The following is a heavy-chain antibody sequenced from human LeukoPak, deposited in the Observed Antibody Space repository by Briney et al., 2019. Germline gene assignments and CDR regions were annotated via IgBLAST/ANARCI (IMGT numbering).Heavy chain of an antibody. J-gene: IGHJ3*02. CDR3: AGGPHAFDI. CDR1: GYTFTSYY. CDR2: INPSGGST. Sequence: GASVKVSCKASGYTFTSYYMHWVRQAPGLGLEWMGIINPSGGSTIYAQKFQGRVTMTRDTSTSTVYMELSSLRSEDTVVYYCAGGPHAFDIWGQGTMVTVSS. V-gene: IGHV1-46*01.